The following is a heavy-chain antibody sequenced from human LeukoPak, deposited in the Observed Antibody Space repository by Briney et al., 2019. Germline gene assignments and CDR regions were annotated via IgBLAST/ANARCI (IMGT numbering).Heavy chain of an antibody. J-gene: IGHJ4*02. D-gene: IGHD3-22*01. Sequence: PGGSLRLSCAASGLALSSNSMRWVRQAPGKGLGWVSVIYSSGATFYADSVRGRFTISRDNSKNTVDLQMNSLRAEDTAVYYCARDRDTSGYIFDYWGRGTLVTVSS. CDR2: IYSSGAT. CDR1: GLALSSNS. CDR3: ARDRDTSGYIFDY. V-gene: IGHV3-53*01.